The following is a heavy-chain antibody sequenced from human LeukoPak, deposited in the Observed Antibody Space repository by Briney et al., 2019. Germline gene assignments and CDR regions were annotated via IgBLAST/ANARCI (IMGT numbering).Heavy chain of an antibody. CDR3: ARSIGLTGGGVDV. CDR2: ITNGGSTI. Sequence: GSLGLSCAASGFPFSDYNMNWVRPAPGKGLEWVSYITNGGSTIHHADSVKGRFTISRDNAKKTLYLQMNSLRAEDTAVYYCARSIGLTGGGVDVWGQGTTVTVSS. J-gene: IGHJ6*02. D-gene: IGHD3-9*01. V-gene: IGHV3-11*01. CDR1: GFPFSDYN.